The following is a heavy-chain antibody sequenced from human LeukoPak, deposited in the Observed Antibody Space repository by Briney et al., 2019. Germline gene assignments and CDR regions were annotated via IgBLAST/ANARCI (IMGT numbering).Heavy chain of an antibody. CDR2: INPNSGGT. J-gene: IGHJ4*02. CDR3: ARVLAKTYDSSGYSYYFDY. V-gene: IGHV1-2*02. CDR1: GYTFTGYY. Sequence: ASVKVSCKASGYTFTGYYMHWVRQAPGQGLEWMGWINPNSGGTNYAQKSQGRVTMTRDTSISTAYMELSRLRSDDTAVYYCARVLAKTYDSSGYSYYFDYWGQGTLVTVSS. D-gene: IGHD3-22*01.